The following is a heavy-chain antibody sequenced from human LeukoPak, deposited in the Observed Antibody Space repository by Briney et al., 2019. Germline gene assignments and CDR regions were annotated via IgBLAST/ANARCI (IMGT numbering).Heavy chain of an antibody. J-gene: IGHJ4*02. D-gene: IGHD2-15*01. Sequence: ASVKVSCKASGYTFTGYYMHWVRQAPGQGLEWMGWINPNSGGTNYAQKFQGRVTMTRDTSINTAYMELRRLRSDDTAVYYCARDLIGYCSGGSCPHWGQGTLVTVSS. V-gene: IGHV1-2*02. CDR2: INPNSGGT. CDR1: GYTFTGYY. CDR3: ARDLIGYCSGGSCPH.